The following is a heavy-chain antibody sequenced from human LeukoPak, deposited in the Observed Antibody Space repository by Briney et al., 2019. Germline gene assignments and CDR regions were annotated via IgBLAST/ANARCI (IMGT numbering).Heavy chain of an antibody. J-gene: IGHJ4*02. CDR1: GFTFSSYW. CDR2: INSDGSST. D-gene: IGHD6-13*01. V-gene: IGHV3-74*01. CDR3: ARRGIAAAGDY. Sequence: GGSLRLSCAASGFTFSSYWMHWVRQGPGKGLVWVSRINSDGSSTSYADSVKGRFTISRDNAKNTLYLQMNSLRAEDTAVYYCARRGIAAAGDYWGQGTLVTVSS.